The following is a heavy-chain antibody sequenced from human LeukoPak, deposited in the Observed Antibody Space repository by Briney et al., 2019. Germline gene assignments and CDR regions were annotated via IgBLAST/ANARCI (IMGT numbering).Heavy chain of an antibody. D-gene: IGHD5-12*01. CDR3: ARDEIVATTKANYYYYMDV. Sequence: PGGSLRLSCAASGFTFSSYGMSWVRQAPGPGLEGVANIKQDGSEKYYVDSVKGRFTIPRDNAKNSLYLQMNSLRAEDTAVYYCARDEIVATTKANYYYYMDVWGKGTTVTISS. CDR2: IKQDGSEK. J-gene: IGHJ6*03. V-gene: IGHV3-7*01. CDR1: GFTFSSYG.